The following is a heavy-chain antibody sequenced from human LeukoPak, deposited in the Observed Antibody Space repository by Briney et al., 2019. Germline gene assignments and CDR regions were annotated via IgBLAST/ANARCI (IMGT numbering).Heavy chain of an antibody. CDR1: GGTFSSYA. D-gene: IGHD3-9*01. CDR3: ASPYYDILTGYLGNWFDP. Sequence: SVKVSCKASGGTFSSYAISWVRQAPGQGLEWMGGIIPIFGTANYAQKFQGRVTITTDESTSTAYVELSSLRSEDTAVYYCASPYYDILTGYLGNWFDPWGQGTLVTVSS. J-gene: IGHJ5*02. V-gene: IGHV1-69*05. CDR2: IIPIFGTA.